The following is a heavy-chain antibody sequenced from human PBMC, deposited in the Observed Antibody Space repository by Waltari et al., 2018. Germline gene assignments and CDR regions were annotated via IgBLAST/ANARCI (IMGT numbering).Heavy chain of an antibody. D-gene: IGHD4-17*01. CDR2: VSWNSGSI. V-gene: IGHV3-9*01. CDR3: AKDIATTVTTLGYFDY. Sequence: EVQLVESGGTLVQSGRSLRLSCAASGFTFDDYAMHWVRQAPGKGLEWVSSVSWNSGSIGYADSVKGRFTISRDNAKNSLYLQMNSLRAEDTALYFCAKDIATTVTTLGYFDYWGQGTLVTVSS. J-gene: IGHJ4*02. CDR1: GFTFDDYA.